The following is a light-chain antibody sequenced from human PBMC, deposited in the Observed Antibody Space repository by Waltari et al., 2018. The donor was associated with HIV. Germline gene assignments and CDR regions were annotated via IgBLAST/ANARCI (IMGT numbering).Light chain of an antibody. Sequence: EIVLTQSPGSLSLSPGARAPLSCRASQSVSSTYFSWYQQRPGQAPRLLIYGASSRATGIPDRFIGSGSGTDFTLTISRLEPEDFAVYYCQQFGSSRFTFGPGTKVDIK. CDR2: GAS. CDR3: QQFGSSRFT. V-gene: IGKV3-20*01. CDR1: QSVSSTY. J-gene: IGKJ3*01.